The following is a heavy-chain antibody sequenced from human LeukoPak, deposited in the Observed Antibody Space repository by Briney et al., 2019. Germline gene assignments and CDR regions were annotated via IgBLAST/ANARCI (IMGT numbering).Heavy chain of an antibody. CDR2: IYTSGST. Sequence: SETLSLTRTVSGGSISSGSYYWSWIRQPAGKGLGWIGRIYTSGSTNYNPSLKSRVTISVDTSKNQFSLKLSSVTAADTAVYYCARGEGYYYDSSGRFDYWGQGTLVTVSS. D-gene: IGHD3-22*01. V-gene: IGHV4-61*02. J-gene: IGHJ4*02. CDR1: GGSISSGSYY. CDR3: ARGEGYYYDSSGRFDY.